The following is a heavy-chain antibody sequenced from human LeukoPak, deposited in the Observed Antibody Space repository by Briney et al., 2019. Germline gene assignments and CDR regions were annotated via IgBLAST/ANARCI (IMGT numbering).Heavy chain of an antibody. CDR1: GFTVNSNY. J-gene: IGHJ4*02. CDR3: AEGSETWGY. Sequence: GGSLRLSCAASGFTVNSNYMSWVRQAPGKGLEWVSSIDSTSSYIYYADSVKGRFTISRDNAKNSLYLQMSSLRAEDTAVYYCAEGSETWGYWGQGTLVTVSS. D-gene: IGHD3-10*01. CDR2: IDSTSSYI. V-gene: IGHV3-21*01.